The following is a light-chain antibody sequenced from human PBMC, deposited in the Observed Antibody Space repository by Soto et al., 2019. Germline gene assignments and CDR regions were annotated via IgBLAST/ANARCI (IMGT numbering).Light chain of an antibody. CDR1: SSNIGSNT. CDR3: AAWDDSLNGYV. CDR2: GNN. V-gene: IGLV1-44*01. J-gene: IGLJ1*01. Sequence: QSVLTQPPSASGTPGQRVTISCSGSSSNIGSNTVNWYQQFPETAPKLLIFGNNQRPSGVPDRFSGSKSGTSASLAISGLQSEDEADYYCAAWDDSLNGYVFGTGTKVTVL.